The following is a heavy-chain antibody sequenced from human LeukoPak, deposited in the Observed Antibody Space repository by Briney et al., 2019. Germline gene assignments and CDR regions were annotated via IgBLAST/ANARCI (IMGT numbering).Heavy chain of an antibody. V-gene: IGHV1-8*01. Sequence: ASVKVSRKASGYTFTSYDFNWVRQATGQRPEWMGWMSPNSGDTGYTQKFQDRVTMTRNTSISTAYMELSSLRSDDTAVYYCARGPPNWGYDYWGPGTLVTVSS. CDR3: ARGPPNWGYDY. D-gene: IGHD7-27*01. CDR1: GYTFTSYD. CDR2: MSPNSGDT. J-gene: IGHJ4*02.